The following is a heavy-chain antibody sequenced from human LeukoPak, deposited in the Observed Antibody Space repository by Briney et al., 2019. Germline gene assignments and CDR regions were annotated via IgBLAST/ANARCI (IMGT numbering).Heavy chain of an antibody. CDR3: ALMTTVTSFDY. Sequence: GGSLRLSCAASGFTFSDYYMSWIRQAPGKGLEWVSYISSSGSTIYYADSVKGRFTISRDSAKNSLYLQMNSLRAEDTAVYYCALMTTVTSFDYWGQGTLVTVSS. CDR2: ISSSGSTI. V-gene: IGHV3-11*04. J-gene: IGHJ4*02. D-gene: IGHD4-11*01. CDR1: GFTFSDYY.